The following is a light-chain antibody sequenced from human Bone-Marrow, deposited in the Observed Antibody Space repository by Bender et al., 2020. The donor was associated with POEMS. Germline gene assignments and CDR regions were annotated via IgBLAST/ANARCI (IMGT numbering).Light chain of an antibody. J-gene: IGLJ2*01. CDR2: DND. CDR1: SSNIGRSF. V-gene: IGLV1-51*01. Sequence: QSVLTQPPSVSAAPGRRVTISCSGGSSNIGRSFVSWYQHFPGTGPKLPIYDNDKRPSGVPDRFSGSKSGTSATLAIAGLQTRDEADYYCATWDGDLSIRAFGGGTKLTVL. CDR3: ATWDGDLSIRA.